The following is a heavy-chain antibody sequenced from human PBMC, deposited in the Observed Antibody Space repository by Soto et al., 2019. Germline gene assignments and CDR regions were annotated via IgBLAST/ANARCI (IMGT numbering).Heavy chain of an antibody. V-gene: IGHV4-34*01. CDR1: GGSFTGYY. D-gene: IGHD6-13*01. J-gene: IGHJ4*02. CDR2: INHSGST. Sequence: PSETLSLTCAVYGGSFTGYYWSWIRQPPGKGLEWIGEINHSGSTNYNPSLKSRVTISVDTSKNQFSLKLSSVTAADTAMYYCARPAIAAAVSAFDYWGQGTLVTVSS. CDR3: ARPAIAAAVSAFDY.